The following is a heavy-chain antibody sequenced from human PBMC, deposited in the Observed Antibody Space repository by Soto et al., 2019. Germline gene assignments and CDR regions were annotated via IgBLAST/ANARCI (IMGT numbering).Heavy chain of an antibody. V-gene: IGHV3-53*01. CDR3: ARGMYGSGSYYIGDAFDM. J-gene: IGHJ3*02. CDR1: GFTVSYNY. CDR2: IYRGGDT. D-gene: IGHD3-10*01. Sequence: GSLRLSCAVSGFTVSYNYMNWVRQAPGKGLEWVSVIYRGGDTFYADSVKGRFTISRDNSKNTLYLQMNSLRAEDTAVYYCARGMYGSGSYYIGDAFDMWGQGTMVTVSS.